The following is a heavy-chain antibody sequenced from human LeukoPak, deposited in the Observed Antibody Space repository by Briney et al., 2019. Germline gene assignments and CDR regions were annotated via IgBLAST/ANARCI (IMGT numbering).Heavy chain of an antibody. CDR2: ISSSSSYI. CDR3: AREVEYGDYRDQDAFDI. CDR1: GFTFSSYS. V-gene: IGHV3-21*01. Sequence: PGGSLRLSCAASGFTFSSYSMNWVRQAPGKGLEWVSSISSSSSYIYYADSVKGRFTISRDNAKNSLYLQMNSLGAEDTAVYYCAREVEYGDYRDQDAFDIWGQGTMVTVSS. D-gene: IGHD4-17*01. J-gene: IGHJ3*02.